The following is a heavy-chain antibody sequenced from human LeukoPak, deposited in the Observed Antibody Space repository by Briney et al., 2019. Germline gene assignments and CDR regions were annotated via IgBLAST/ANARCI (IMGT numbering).Heavy chain of an antibody. CDR3: ARHPYDSSGLDY. CDR2: INHSGST. Sequence: SETLSLTCAVYGGSFSGYYWSWIRQPPGKGLEWIGEINHSGSTNYNPSLKSRVTISVDTSKNQFSLKLSSVTAADTAVYYCARHPYDSSGLDYWGQETLVTVSS. J-gene: IGHJ4*02. CDR1: GGSFSGYY. V-gene: IGHV4-34*01. D-gene: IGHD3-22*01.